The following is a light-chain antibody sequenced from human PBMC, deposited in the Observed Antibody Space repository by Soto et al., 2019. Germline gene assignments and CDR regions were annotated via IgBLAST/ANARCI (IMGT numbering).Light chain of an antibody. J-gene: IGKJ1*01. CDR1: QSVSS. CDR3: QQYNNWPRT. V-gene: IGKV3-15*01. CDR2: DTS. Sequence: EIVMTQSPATLSVSPGERATLSCRASQSVSSLAWYQQKPGQAPRLLIYDTSTGATGIPARFSGSGSGTEFTLTISSLQSEDSAVYYCQQYNNWPRTFGRGTQVEIK.